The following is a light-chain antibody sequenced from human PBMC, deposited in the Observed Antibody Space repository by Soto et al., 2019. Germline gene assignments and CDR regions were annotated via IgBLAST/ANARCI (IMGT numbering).Light chain of an antibody. Sequence: QSVLTQPASVSGSPGQSLTFSCTGTSSDVGSSNLVSWYQQHPGKAPKLLIYEVSKRPSGVSNPFSGSKSGNTASLTISGLQAEDEADYYCCSYAGSSTHVFGTGTKVT. CDR3: CSYAGSSTHV. J-gene: IGLJ1*01. CDR1: SSDVGSSNL. CDR2: EVS. V-gene: IGLV2-23*02.